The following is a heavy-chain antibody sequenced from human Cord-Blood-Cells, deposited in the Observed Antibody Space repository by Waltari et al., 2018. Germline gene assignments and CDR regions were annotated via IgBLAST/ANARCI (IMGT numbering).Heavy chain of an antibody. CDR3: AREARSPTYLPFEY. V-gene: IGHV1-18*01. D-gene: IGHD1-26*01. Sequence: VQSGAEVKKPGASVKVSCKASGYTFTRYGISWVRQGPGQGFEWMGWTSAYNGNTNYAQKLQGRVTMTTDTSTSTAYMELRSLRSDDTAVYYCAREARSPTYLPFEYWGQGTLVTVSS. CDR2: TSAYNGNT. CDR1: GYTFTRYG. J-gene: IGHJ4*02.